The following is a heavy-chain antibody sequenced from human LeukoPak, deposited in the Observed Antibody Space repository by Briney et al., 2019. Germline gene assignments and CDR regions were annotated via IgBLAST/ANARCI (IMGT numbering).Heavy chain of an antibody. CDR3: AREGVAAGINYFDY. Sequence: SETLSLTCAVSGGSISSSNWWSWVRQPPGKGLEWIGYIYYSGSTNYNPSLKSRVTISVDTSKNQFSLKLSSVTAADTAVYYCAREGVAAGINYFDYWGQGTLVTVSS. D-gene: IGHD6-13*01. J-gene: IGHJ4*02. V-gene: IGHV4-4*02. CDR1: GGSISSSNW. CDR2: IYYSGST.